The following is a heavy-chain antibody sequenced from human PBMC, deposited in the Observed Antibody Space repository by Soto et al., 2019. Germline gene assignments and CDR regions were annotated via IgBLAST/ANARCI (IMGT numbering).Heavy chain of an antibody. Sequence: GGSLRLSCAASGFTFSSYGMHWVRQAPGKGLEWVAVISYDGSNKYYADSVKGRFTISRDNSKNTLYLQMNSLRAEDTAVYYCAKVGPDYYDSSGGFDYWGQGTLVTVSS. J-gene: IGHJ4*02. CDR1: GFTFSSYG. V-gene: IGHV3-30*18. CDR3: AKVGPDYYDSSGGFDY. CDR2: ISYDGSNK. D-gene: IGHD3-22*01.